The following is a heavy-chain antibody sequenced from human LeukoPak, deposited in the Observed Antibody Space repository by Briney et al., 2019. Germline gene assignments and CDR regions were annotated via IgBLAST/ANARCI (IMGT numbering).Heavy chain of an antibody. CDR1: GFTFSSYA. CDR3: AKHIGRTAGYSSSWFDY. V-gene: IGHV3-23*01. CDR2: ISGSGGST. D-gene: IGHD6-13*01. Sequence: GGSLRLSCAASGFTFSSYAMSWVRQAPGKGLEWVSAISGSGGSTYYADSVKGRFTISRDNSKNTLYLQMNSLRAEDTAVYYCAKHIGRTAGYSSSWFDYWGQGTLVTVSS. J-gene: IGHJ5*01.